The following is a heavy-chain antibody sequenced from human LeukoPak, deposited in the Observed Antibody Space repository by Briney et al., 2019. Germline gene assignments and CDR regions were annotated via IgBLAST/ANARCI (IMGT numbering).Heavy chain of an antibody. Sequence: PSETLSLTCTVSGGSISSSSYYWGWIRQPPGKGLDWIGSIYYSGSNYYNSSLKSRVTISVDTSKNQFSLKLSSVTAADTAVYYCARQATVGRTGGLFDYWGQGTLVTVSS. D-gene: IGHD3-10*01. J-gene: IGHJ4*02. V-gene: IGHV4-39*01. CDR1: GGSISSSSYY. CDR3: ARQATVGRTGGLFDY. CDR2: IYYSGSN.